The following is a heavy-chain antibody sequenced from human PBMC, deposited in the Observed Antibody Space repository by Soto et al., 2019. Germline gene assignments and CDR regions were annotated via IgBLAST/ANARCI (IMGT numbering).Heavy chain of an antibody. CDR3: DRGRRDVYGMDV. CDR2: IYYSGST. CDR1: GGSISSYY. Sequence: SETLSLTCTVSGGSISSYYWSWIRQPPGKGLEWIGYIYYSGSTYYNPSLKSRVTISVDTSKNQFSLKLSSVTAADTAVYYCDRGRRDVYGMDVWGQGTTVTVSS. V-gene: IGHV4-30-4*01. D-gene: IGHD3-10*01. J-gene: IGHJ6*02.